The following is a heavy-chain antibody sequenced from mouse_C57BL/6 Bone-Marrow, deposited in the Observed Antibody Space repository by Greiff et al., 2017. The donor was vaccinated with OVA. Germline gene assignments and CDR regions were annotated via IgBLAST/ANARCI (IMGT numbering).Heavy chain of an antibody. Sequence: QVQLQQSGAELARPGASVKLSCTASGYTFTSYGISWVKQRTGQGLEWIGEIYPRSGNTYYNEKFKGKATLTADNSSSTAYMEVRSLTSEDSAVDFCATSWGRGYFDYWGQGTTLTVSS. V-gene: IGHV1-81*01. J-gene: IGHJ2*01. CDR3: ATSWGRGYFDY. D-gene: IGHD4-1*01. CDR1: GYTFTSYG. CDR2: IYPRSGNT.